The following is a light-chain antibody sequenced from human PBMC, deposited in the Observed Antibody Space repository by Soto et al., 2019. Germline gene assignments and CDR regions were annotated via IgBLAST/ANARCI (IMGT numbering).Light chain of an antibody. CDR1: SSDVGGYDF. Sequence: QSALTQPASVSGSPGQSITISCTGTSSDVGGYDFVSWYQQYPGKAPKLMIYEVSNRPSGVSNRFSGSKFGYTAILTISGLQAEDEADYYCSSHTTRNTLVFGTGTKLTVL. V-gene: IGLV2-14*03. J-gene: IGLJ1*01. CDR2: EVS. CDR3: SSHTTRNTLV.